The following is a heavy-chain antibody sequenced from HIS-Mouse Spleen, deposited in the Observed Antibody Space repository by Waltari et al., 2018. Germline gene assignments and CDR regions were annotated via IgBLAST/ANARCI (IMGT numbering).Heavy chain of an antibody. V-gene: IGHV4-39*07. D-gene: IGHD6-13*01. CDR2: IYYSGGT. Sequence: QLQLQESGPGLVKPSETLSLTCTVPGGSISSSSYYWGWIRQPPGKGLEWIGSIYYSGGTYYNPSLKSRVTISVDTSNNQFSLKLSSVTAADTAVYYCAREIPYSSSWYDWYFDLWGRGTLVTVSS. J-gene: IGHJ2*01. CDR1: GGSISSSSYY. CDR3: AREIPYSSSWYDWYFDL.